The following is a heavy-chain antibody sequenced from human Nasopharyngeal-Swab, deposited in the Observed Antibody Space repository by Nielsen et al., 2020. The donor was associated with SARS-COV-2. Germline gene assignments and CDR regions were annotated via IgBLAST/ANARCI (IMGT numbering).Heavy chain of an antibody. CDR3: AKDRRYSSGWDINYGMDV. V-gene: IGHV3-23*01. CDR1: GFTFSSYA. Sequence: GESLKISCAASGFTFSSYAMSWVRRAPGKGLEWVSAISGSGGSTYYADSVKGRFTISRDNSKNTLYLQMNSLRAEDTAVYYCAKDRRYSSGWDINYGMDVWGQGTTVTVSS. CDR2: ISGSGGST. D-gene: IGHD6-19*01. J-gene: IGHJ6*02.